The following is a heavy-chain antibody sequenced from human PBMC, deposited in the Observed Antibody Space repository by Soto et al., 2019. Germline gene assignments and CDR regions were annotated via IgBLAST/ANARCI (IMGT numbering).Heavy chain of an antibody. CDR3: ASSVNYYYGMDV. CDR1: GYTFTGYY. CDR2: INPNSGGT. V-gene: IGHV1-2*04. J-gene: IGHJ6*02. Sequence: ASVKVSCKASGYTFTGYYMHWVRQAPGQGLKWMGWINPNSGGTNYAQKFQGWVTMTRDTSISTAYMELSRLRSDDTAVYYCASSVNYYYGMDVWGQGTTVTVSS.